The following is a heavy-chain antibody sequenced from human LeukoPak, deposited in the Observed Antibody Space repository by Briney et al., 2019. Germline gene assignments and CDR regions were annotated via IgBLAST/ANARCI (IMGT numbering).Heavy chain of an antibody. CDR1: GFTVSSNY. D-gene: IGHD3-22*01. CDR3: AREGYDSSGYFWFDY. Sequence: GGSLRLSCAASGFTVSSNYMSWVRQAPGKGLEWVSVIYSGGSTYYADSVKGRFTISRDNSKNTLYLQMNSLRAVDTAVYYCAREGYDSSGYFWFDYWGQGTLVTVSS. V-gene: IGHV3-66*01. J-gene: IGHJ4*02. CDR2: IYSGGST.